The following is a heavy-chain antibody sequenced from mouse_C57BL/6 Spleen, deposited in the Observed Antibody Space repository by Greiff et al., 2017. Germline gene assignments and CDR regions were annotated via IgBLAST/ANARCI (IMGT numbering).Heavy chain of an antibody. CDR2: IYPGSGST. Sequence: QVQLQQPGAELVKPGASVKLSCKASGYTFTSYWITWVKQRPGQGLEWIGDIYPGSGSTNYNEKFKSKATLTVDTSSSTAYMQLSSLTSEDSAVYYCARRRNYYGSYFDYWRQRTTRTVCS. CDR3: ARRRNYYGSYFDY. CDR1: GYTFTSYW. J-gene: IGHJ2*01. D-gene: IGHD1-1*01. V-gene: IGHV1-55*01.